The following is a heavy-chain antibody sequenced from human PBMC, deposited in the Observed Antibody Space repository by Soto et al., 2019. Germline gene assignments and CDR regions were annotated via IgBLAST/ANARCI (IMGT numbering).Heavy chain of an antibody. Sequence: SVKVSCKASGGTFSSYAISWVRQAPGQGLEWMGGIIPIFGTANYAQKFQGRVTITADESTSTAYMELSSLRSEDTAVYYCAMTSAMIVVVSLDIWGQGTMVTVSS. CDR1: GGTFSSYA. J-gene: IGHJ3*02. CDR3: AMTSAMIVVVSLDI. D-gene: IGHD3-22*01. V-gene: IGHV1-69*13. CDR2: IIPIFGTA.